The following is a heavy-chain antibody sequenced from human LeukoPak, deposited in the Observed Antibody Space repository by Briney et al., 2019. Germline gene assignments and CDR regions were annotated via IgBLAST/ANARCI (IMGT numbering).Heavy chain of an antibody. J-gene: IGHJ5*02. V-gene: IGHV3-53*01. D-gene: IGHD2-15*01. Sequence: GGSLRLSCTVSGFTVSSNSMSWVRQAPGKGLEWVSFIYSDNTHYSDSVKGRFTISRDNSKNTLYLQMNSLRAEDTAVYSCARGADGVSSNSRGWFDPWGQGTLVTVSS. CDR3: ARGADGVSSNSRGWFDP. CDR2: IYSDNT. CDR1: GFTVSSNS.